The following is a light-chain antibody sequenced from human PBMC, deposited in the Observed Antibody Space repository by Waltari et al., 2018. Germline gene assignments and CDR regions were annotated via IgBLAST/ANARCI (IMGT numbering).Light chain of an antibody. Sequence: DIVMTQSPESLAGSLGERATINCKSSQSLISTSNNKNFLAWYQVKLGQPPKLLFYWSFTRQSGVPDRFSGSGSGTDFTLTISSLQAEDVAIYYCQQYYTMPVTFGGGTKVEIK. CDR2: WSF. CDR3: QQYYTMPVT. CDR1: QSLISTSNNKNF. V-gene: IGKV4-1*01. J-gene: IGKJ4*01.